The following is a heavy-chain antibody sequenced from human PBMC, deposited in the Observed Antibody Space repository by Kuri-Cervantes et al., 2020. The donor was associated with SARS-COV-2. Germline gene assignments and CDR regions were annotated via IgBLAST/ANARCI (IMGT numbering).Heavy chain of an antibody. J-gene: IGHJ4*02. CDR3: ARSHTLYGGNSSPWDY. CDR2: ISTYNGYT. CDR1: GYTFTSYY. V-gene: IGHV1-18*04. D-gene: IGHD4-23*01. Sequence: ASVKVSCKASGYTFTSYYMHWVRQAPGQGLEWMGWISTYNGYTNYAQILQGRVTMTTDTSTSTAYMELRSLRSFDTAVYYCARSHTLYGGNSSPWDYWGQGTLVTVSS.